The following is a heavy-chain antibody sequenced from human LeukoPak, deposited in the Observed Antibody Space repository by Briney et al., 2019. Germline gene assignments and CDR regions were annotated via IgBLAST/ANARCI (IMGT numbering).Heavy chain of an antibody. D-gene: IGHD3-10*01. Sequence: ASVKVSCKVSGYTLTELSMHWVRQAPGKGLGWMGGFDPEDGETICAQKFQGRVTMTEGTSTDTAYMELSSLRSEDTAVYYCATDNPLLSGSYYYGMDVWGQGTTVTVSS. V-gene: IGHV1-24*01. CDR3: ATDNPLLSGSYYYGMDV. CDR2: FDPEDGET. J-gene: IGHJ6*02. CDR1: GYTLTELS.